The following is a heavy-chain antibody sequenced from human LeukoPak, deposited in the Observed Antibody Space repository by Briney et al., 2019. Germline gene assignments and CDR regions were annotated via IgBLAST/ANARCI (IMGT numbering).Heavy chain of an antibody. CDR1: GFTFRGNL. V-gene: IGHV3-30*15. CDR3: ARQSSSRRFVFDV. J-gene: IGHJ3*01. CDR2: SSSDGGEQ. D-gene: IGHD6-13*01. Sequence: WTSLRLSCAASGFTFRGNLLHWVRQAPGKGLEWVAGSSSDGGEQYYADSVKGRFTFSRDNSKSTLALQMSSLRPDDTAVYYCARQSSSRRFVFDVWGQGTLVTVSS.